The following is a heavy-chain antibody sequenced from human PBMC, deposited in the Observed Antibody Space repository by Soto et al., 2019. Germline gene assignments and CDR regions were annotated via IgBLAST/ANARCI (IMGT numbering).Heavy chain of an antibody. V-gene: IGHV4-59*01. J-gene: IGHJ5*02. CDR3: ARDISGYDLNWFDP. Sequence: SETLSLTCTVSGGSISSYYWSWIRQPPGKGLEWIGYIYYSGSTNYNPSLKSRVTISVDTSKNQFSLKLSSVTAADTAVYYCARDISGYDLNWFDPWGQGTLVTVSS. CDR2: IYYSGST. D-gene: IGHD5-12*01. CDR1: GGSISSYY.